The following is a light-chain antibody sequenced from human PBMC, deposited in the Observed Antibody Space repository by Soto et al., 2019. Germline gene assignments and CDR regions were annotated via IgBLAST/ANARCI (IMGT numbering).Light chain of an antibody. J-gene: IGKJ4*01. CDR2: RAS. V-gene: IGKV1-12*01. Sequence: DIQITKSPSSVPAFVGDRVTITCRASQDINMWLAWYQEKPGLAPNLLIYRASSLLGGVPSRFSGSRSGTYFTLTISSLQPEDVGTYYCQQGKDFPLTFCGGTKVAIK. CDR3: QQGKDFPLT. CDR1: QDINMW.